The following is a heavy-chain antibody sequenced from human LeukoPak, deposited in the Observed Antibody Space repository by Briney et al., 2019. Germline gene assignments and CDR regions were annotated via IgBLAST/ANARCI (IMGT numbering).Heavy chain of an antibody. Sequence: KFQGRVTITRDTSASTAYMELSSLRSEDTAVYYCARWDQLLGLYYWGRGTLVTVSS. V-gene: IGHV1-3*01. D-gene: IGHD2-2*01. J-gene: IGHJ4*02. CDR3: ARWDQLLGLYY.